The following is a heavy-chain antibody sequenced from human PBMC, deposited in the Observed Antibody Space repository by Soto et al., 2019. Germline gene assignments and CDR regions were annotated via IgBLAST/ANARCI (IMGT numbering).Heavy chain of an antibody. CDR2: IYYSGST. CDR3: ARGNYDDSRGNYYYYGMDV. CDR1: GGSISSGGYY. V-gene: IGHV4-31*03. Sequence: QVQLQESGPGLVKPSQTLSLTCTVSGGSISSGGYYWSWICQHPGKGLEWIGYIYYSGSTYYNPSXXSRAPLSVQTXXNXVXXKLSSVTAADKAVYYCARGNYDDSRGNYYYYGMDVWGQGTTVTVSS. D-gene: IGHD3-22*01. J-gene: IGHJ6*02.